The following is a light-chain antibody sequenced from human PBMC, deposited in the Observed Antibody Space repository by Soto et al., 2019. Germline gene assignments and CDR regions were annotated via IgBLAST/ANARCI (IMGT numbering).Light chain of an antibody. CDR1: SSDVGGYNY. CDR2: EVS. Sequence: QSALTQPASVSGSPGQSITISCTGTSSDVGGYNYVSWYQQHPGKAPKLMIYEVSNRPSGVSNRFSGSKSGNTASLTISGLRAEDEADYYCSSYTSSSTLVVFGRGTKLTVL. CDR3: SSYTSSSTLVV. J-gene: IGLJ2*01. V-gene: IGLV2-14*01.